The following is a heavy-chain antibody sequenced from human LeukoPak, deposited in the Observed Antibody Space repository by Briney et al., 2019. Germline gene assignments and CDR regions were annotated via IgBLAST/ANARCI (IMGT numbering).Heavy chain of an antibody. Sequence: GGSLRLSCSASGFNFNYFAMSWIRQAPGKRLEWVSTIGDSGSGGSYADSVRGRFSISRDNSKNIVYLQMHSLRVDDSAVYYCSRIKYGGNSGYHFDYWGQGTLVTVSS. CDR2: IGDSGSGG. CDR1: GFNFNYFA. J-gene: IGHJ4*02. V-gene: IGHV3-23*01. D-gene: IGHD4-23*01. CDR3: SRIKYGGNSGYHFDY.